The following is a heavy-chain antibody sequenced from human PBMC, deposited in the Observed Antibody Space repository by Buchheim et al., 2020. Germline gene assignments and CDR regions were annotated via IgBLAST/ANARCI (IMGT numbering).Heavy chain of an antibody. CDR1: GFTFSDHY. J-gene: IGHJ4*02. Sequence: EVQLVESGGGLVQPGGSLRLSCAASGFTFSDHYMDWVRQAPGKGLEWVGRTRNKANSYTTEYAASVKGRFTISRDDSKNSLYLQMNSLKPEDTAVYYCAAQGATTDKSADYWGQGTL. V-gene: IGHV3-72*01. CDR2: TRNKANSYTT. CDR3: AAQGATTDKSADY. D-gene: IGHD1-26*01.